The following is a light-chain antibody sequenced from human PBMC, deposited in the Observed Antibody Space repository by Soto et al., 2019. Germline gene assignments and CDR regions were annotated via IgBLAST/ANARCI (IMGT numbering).Light chain of an antibody. CDR1: RTISTY. CDR2: AAS. V-gene: IGKV1-39*01. CDR3: QRRYNTPRT. Sequence: DIQVTQSPSSLSASVGERVTMTCRTNRTISTYLNWYQQKLGKAPRLLSYAASDLHSGVPSSFGGSGSGADFTLTITSLQPEDFATYYCQRRYNTPRTFGQGTKVEVK. J-gene: IGKJ1*01.